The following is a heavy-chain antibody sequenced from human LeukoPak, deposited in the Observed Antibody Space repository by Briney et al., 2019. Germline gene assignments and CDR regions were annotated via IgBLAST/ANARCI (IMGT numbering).Heavy chain of an antibody. CDR2: ISGSGGST. J-gene: IGHJ4*02. CDR1: GFTFSSYA. CDR3: ARGLGYSYGYGIDY. D-gene: IGHD5-18*01. V-gene: IGHV3-23*01. Sequence: PGGSLRLSCAASGFTFSSYAMSWVRQAPGKGLEWVSAISGSGGSTYYADSVKGRFTISRDNSKNTLYLQMNSLRAEDTAVYSCARGLGYSYGYGIDYWGQGTLVTVSS.